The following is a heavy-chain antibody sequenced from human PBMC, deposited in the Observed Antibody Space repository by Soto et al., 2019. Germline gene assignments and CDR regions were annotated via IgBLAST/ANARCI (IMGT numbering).Heavy chain of an antibody. D-gene: IGHD2-15*01. V-gene: IGHV1-18*01. CDR3: GRRRTPIDF. CDR2: ISAYNGNT. J-gene: IGHJ4*02. CDR1: GYTFTNFG. Sequence: ASVKVSCKASGYTFTNFGISWVRQAPGQGLEWMGWISAYNGNTNYAQKFQGRVTMTTDTSTSTAYMEVRSLRFDDTAVYYCGRRRTPIDFSGQGPLGTGSS.